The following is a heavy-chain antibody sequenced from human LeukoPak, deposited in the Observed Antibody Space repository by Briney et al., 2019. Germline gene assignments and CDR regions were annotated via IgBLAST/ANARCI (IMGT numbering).Heavy chain of an antibody. D-gene: IGHD2-8*01. CDR3: ASELYPDAFDI. Sequence: GGSLRLSCAASGFTLSSYSMNWVRQAPGKGLEWVSSISSSSSYIYYADSVKGRFTISRDNAKNSLYLQMNSLRAEDTAVYYCASELYPDAFDIWGQGTMVTVSS. V-gene: IGHV3-21*01. CDR1: GFTLSSYS. J-gene: IGHJ3*02. CDR2: ISSSSSYI.